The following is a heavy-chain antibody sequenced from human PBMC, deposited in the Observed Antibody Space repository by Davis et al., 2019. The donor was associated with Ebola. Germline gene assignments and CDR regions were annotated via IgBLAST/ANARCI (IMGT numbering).Heavy chain of an antibody. J-gene: IGHJ4*02. V-gene: IGHV4-34*01. CDR3: AHDVYY. CDR1: GGSFSGYY. CDR2: INYSGST. Sequence: SETLSLTCAVYGGSFSGYYWSWIRQPPGKGLEWIGEINYSGSTNYNPSLKSRVTIAVDTSKNQFSLRLSSVTAADTAVYYCAHDVYYWGQGTLVTVSS.